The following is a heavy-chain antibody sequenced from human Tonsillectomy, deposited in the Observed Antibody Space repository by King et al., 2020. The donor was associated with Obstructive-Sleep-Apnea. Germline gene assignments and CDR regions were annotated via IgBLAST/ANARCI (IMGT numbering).Heavy chain of an antibody. J-gene: IGHJ4*02. D-gene: IGHD2-2*01. CDR1: GFTFDDYA. Sequence: QLVQSGGGLVQPGRSLRLSCAASGFTFDDYAMHWVRQAPGKGLEWVSGISWNSGSIGYADSVKGRFTISRDNAKNSLYLQMNSLRAEDTALYYCAKDLIGYCSSTSCYGPFDYWGQGTLVTVSS. CDR3: AKDLIGYCSSTSCYGPFDY. CDR2: ISWNSGSI. V-gene: IGHV3-9*01.